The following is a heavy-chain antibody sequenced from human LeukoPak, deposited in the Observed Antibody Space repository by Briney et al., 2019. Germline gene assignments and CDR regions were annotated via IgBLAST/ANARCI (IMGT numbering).Heavy chain of an antibody. CDR2: ISGNSGST. D-gene: IGHD1-26*01. Sequence: PGGSLRLSCAASGFTFSSYAMSWVRQAPGKGLEWVSSISGNSGSTYYADSVKGRFTISRDNSKNTVYLQMNSLRAEDTAVYYCAKVSAWAMVGATYFDYWGQGTQVTVSS. CDR1: GFTFSSYA. CDR3: AKVSAWAMVGATYFDY. V-gene: IGHV3-23*01. J-gene: IGHJ4*02.